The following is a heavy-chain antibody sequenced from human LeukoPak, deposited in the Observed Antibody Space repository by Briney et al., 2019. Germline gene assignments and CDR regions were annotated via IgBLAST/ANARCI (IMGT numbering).Heavy chain of an antibody. CDR1: GYTFTSYD. CDR2: MNPNSGNT. CDR3: ARHRAAADLDAFDI. D-gene: IGHD6-13*01. J-gene: IGHJ3*02. V-gene: IGHV1-8*03. Sequence: ASVKVSCKASGYTFTSYDINWVRQATGQGLEWMGWMNPNSGNTGYAQKFQGRVTITRNTSISTAYMELSSLRAEDTAVYYCARHRAAADLDAFDIWGQGTMVTVSS.